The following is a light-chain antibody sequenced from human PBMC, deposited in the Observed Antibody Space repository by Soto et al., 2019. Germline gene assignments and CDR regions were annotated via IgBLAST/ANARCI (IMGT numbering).Light chain of an antibody. CDR3: GTWDSSLSALV. J-gene: IGLJ2*01. Sequence: QTVVTQPPSVSAAPGQKVTISCSGSSSNIGSNYVSWYQQLPGTAPKLLIYDINKRPSGIPDRFSGSKSGTSATLGITGLQTGDEADYYCGTWDSSLSALVFGGGTKLTVL. V-gene: IGLV1-51*01. CDR1: SSNIGSNY. CDR2: DIN.